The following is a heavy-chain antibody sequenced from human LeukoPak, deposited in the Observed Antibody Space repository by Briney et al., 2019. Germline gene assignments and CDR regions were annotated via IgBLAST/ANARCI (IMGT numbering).Heavy chain of an antibody. J-gene: IGHJ4*02. V-gene: IGHV3-74*01. Sequence: PGGSLRLSCATSGFTFTTFWMHWVRQAPGKGLVWVSRINHDGSSTNYADSVKGRFTISRDNAKNTVYLQMNSLRAEVTAVYYCVRDWGYDSSGYWQKYFDTWGQGTLVTVSS. D-gene: IGHD3-22*01. CDR3: VRDWGYDSSGYWQKYFDT. CDR2: INHDGSST. CDR1: GFTFTTFW.